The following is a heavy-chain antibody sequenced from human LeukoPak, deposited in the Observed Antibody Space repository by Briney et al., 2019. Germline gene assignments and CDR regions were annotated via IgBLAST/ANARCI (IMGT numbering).Heavy chain of an antibody. V-gene: IGHV4-61*02. CDR1: GSSISRGSYY. J-gene: IGHJ4*01. CDR2: IYTNGST. CDR3: ARAGLYSSGWAFFEF. D-gene: IGHD6-25*01. Sequence: PSETLSLTCSVSGSSISRGSYYWTWIRQPAGKGLEWIGRIYTNGSTNYSPSLKSRVTISVDTSKNQFSLKLSSATAADTAVYYCARAGLYSSGWAFFEFWGHGILVTVSS.